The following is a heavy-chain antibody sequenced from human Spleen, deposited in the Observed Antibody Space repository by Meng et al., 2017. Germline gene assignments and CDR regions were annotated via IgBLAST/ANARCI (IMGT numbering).Heavy chain of an antibody. CDR2: IWYDGSNQ. D-gene: IGHD3-10*01. CDR3: MRDGEFVSGSL. Sequence: QGRLVGSWGGVDKPGGSLELSCAASGFTLKYYGMHWVRQAPGKGLEWVAGIWYDGSNQYYADSVKGRFTISRDNSKNTVWLQMNSLRAEDTAMYYCMRDGEFVSGSLWGQGTLVTVSS. CDR1: GFTLKYYG. V-gene: IGHV3-33*01. J-gene: IGHJ4*02.